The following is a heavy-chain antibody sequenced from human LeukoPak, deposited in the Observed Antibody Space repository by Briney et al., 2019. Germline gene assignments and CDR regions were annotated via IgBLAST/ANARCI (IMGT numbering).Heavy chain of an antibody. Sequence: ASVKVSCKASGYIFISYGISWAGQAPGQGLEWMGWISAYNGNTNYAQNLQGRVTMTTDTSTSTAYMELRSLRSDDTAVYYCARDGGDGATIDYWGQGTLVTVSS. J-gene: IGHJ4*02. V-gene: IGHV1-18*01. CDR3: ARDGGDGATIDY. CDR1: GYIFISYG. CDR2: ISAYNGNT. D-gene: IGHD1-26*01.